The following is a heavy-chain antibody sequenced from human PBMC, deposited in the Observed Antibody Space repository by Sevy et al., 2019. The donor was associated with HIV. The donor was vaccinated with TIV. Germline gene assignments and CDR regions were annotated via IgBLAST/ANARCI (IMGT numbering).Heavy chain of an antibody. J-gene: IGHJ4*02. CDR2: ISSNGGST. CDR1: GFTFSSYA. Sequence: GGSLRLSCSASGFTFSSYAMHWVRQAPGKGLEYVSAISSNGGSTYYADTVKGRFTISRDNSKNTLYLQMGSLRAEDTAVYYCVKVMGIAVAGGLDYWGQRTLVTVSS. D-gene: IGHD6-19*01. V-gene: IGHV3-64D*06. CDR3: VKVMGIAVAGGLDY.